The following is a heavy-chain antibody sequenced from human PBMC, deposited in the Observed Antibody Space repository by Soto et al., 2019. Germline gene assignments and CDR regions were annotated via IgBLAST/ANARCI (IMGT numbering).Heavy chain of an antibody. Sequence: SVKVSCKASGGTFSSYTISWVRQAPGQGLEWMGRIIPILGIANYAQKFQGRVTITADKSTSTAYMELSSLRSEDTAVYYCARLYCSGGSCYSFSMDVWGKGTTVTVSS. D-gene: IGHD2-15*01. CDR2: IIPILGIA. CDR3: ARLYCSGGSCYSFSMDV. CDR1: GGTFSSYT. J-gene: IGHJ6*04. V-gene: IGHV1-69*02.